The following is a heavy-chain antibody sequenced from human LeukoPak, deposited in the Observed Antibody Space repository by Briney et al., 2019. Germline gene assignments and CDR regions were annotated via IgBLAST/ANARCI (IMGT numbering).Heavy chain of an antibody. CDR2: INPTGCST. CDR1: GYTFTSYY. Sequence: ASVKVSCKASGYTFTSYYTHWVRQAPGQGLECMGLINPTGCSTGYAQKFQGRVTMTTDTSTRTAYMELRSLRSDDTAVYYCARGLEWLTRRHNWFDPWGQGTLVTVSS. D-gene: IGHD3-3*01. CDR3: ARGLEWLTRRHNWFDP. V-gene: IGHV1-46*01. J-gene: IGHJ5*02.